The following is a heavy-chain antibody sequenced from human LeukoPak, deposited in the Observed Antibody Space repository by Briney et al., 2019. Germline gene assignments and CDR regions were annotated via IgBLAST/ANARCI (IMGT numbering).Heavy chain of an antibody. D-gene: IGHD3-10*01. V-gene: IGHV7-4-1*02. J-gene: IGHJ4*02. Sequence: VSVKVSCKASGYTFTSYAMNWVRQAPGQGLEWMGWINTNTGNPTYAQGFTGRFVFSLDTSVSTAYLQISSLKAEDTAVYYCARGPQHIPMVLFGDYRGQGTLVTVSS. CDR3: ARGPQHIPMVLFGDY. CDR1: GYTFTSYA. CDR2: INTNTGNP.